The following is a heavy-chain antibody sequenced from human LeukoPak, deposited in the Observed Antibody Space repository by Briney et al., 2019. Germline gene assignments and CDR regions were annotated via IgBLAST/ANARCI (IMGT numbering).Heavy chain of an antibody. CDR3: AAEVVVVDGFDP. CDR1: GFTFTSSA. D-gene: IGHD3-22*01. V-gene: IGHV1-58*01. Sequence: EASVKVSCKASGFTFTSSAVQWVRQARGQRLERIGWIVVGSGNTNYAQKFQERVTITRDMSTSTAYMELSSLRSEDTAVYYCAAEVVVVDGFDPWGQGTLVTVSS. J-gene: IGHJ5*02. CDR2: IVVGSGNT.